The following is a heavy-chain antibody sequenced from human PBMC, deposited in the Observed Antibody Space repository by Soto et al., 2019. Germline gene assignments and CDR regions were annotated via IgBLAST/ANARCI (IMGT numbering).Heavy chain of an antibody. CDR1: GGSISSND. CDR2: IYDSGTT. V-gene: IGHV4-59*08. CDR3: ARLAWIVMDV. D-gene: IGHD5-12*01. J-gene: IGHJ6*02. Sequence: SETLSLICTASGGSISSNDRGWIRQPPGKGLEWIGHIYDSGTTNYNPSLKSRVAISVDTSKNQLSLKVNSMTAADTAVYYCARLAWIVMDVWGQGTTVTVS.